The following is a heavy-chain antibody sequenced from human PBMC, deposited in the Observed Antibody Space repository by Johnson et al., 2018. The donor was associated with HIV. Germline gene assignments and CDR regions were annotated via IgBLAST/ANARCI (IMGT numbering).Heavy chain of an antibody. D-gene: IGHD2-15*01. CDR2: IWYDGSNK. Sequence: QVQLVESGGGVVQPGRSLRLSCAASGFTFSSYAMHWVRQAPGKGLEWVAVIWYDGSNKYYADSVKGRFTISRDNSKNTLYLQMNRLRAEDTAVYYCGKGGYCSGGSCYPDAFDIWGQGTMVTVSS. CDR1: GFTFSSYA. CDR3: GKGGYCSGGSCYPDAFDI. J-gene: IGHJ3*02. V-gene: IGHV3-33*06.